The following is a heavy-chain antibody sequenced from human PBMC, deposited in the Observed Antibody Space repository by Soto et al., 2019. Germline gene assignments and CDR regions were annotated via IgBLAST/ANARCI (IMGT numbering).Heavy chain of an antibody. J-gene: IGHJ4*02. D-gene: IGHD5-18*01. Sequence: EVQLVESGGGLVKPGESLRLSCAASGFTLSNTWMTWVRQAPGKGLEWVGGIKSKTEGGTTDYAAPVKGRFTISRDDSQNTLYLQMNSLNTEDTAVYYCYTYTYGYIPLWGQGALVTVSS. CDR3: YTYTYGYIPL. V-gene: IGHV3-15*01. CDR1: GFTLSNTW. CDR2: IKSKTEGGTT.